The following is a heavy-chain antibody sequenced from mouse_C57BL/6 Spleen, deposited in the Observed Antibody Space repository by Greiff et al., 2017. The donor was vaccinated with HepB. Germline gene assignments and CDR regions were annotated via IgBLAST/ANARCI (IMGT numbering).Heavy chain of an antibody. CDR3: ARRDLLDYGSSYDYYAMDY. Sequence: DVMLVESGGGLVQPGGSLKLSCAASGFTFSDYYMYWVRQTPEKRLEWVAYISNGGGSTYYPDTVKGRFTISRDNAKNTLYLQMSRLKSEDTAMYYCARRDLLDYGSSYDYYAMDYWGQGTSVTVSS. D-gene: IGHD1-1*01. V-gene: IGHV5-12*01. CDR2: ISNGGGST. J-gene: IGHJ4*01. CDR1: GFTFSDYY.